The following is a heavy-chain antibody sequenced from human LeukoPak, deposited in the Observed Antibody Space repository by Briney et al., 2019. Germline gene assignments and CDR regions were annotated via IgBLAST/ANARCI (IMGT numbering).Heavy chain of an antibody. V-gene: IGHV3-9*01. CDR2: ISWNSGSI. J-gene: IGHJ4*02. D-gene: IGHD6-13*01. CDR1: GFTFDDYA. Sequence: GGSLRLSCAASGFTFDDYAMHWVRQAPGKGLEWVSGISWNSGSIGYADSVKGRFTISRDNAKNSLYLQMNSLRAEDTALYYCAKDINSIAAAVNYWGQGTLVTVSS. CDR3: AKDINSIAAAVNY.